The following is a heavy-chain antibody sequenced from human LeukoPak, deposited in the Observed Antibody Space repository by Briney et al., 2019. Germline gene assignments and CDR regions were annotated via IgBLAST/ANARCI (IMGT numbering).Heavy chain of an antibody. CDR1: GGSVNGVY. Sequence: LTRTWSKNGGSVNGVYWSWIRQPPRKGLEWIGEINHSGSTNYNPSLKSRVTISVDTSKNQFSLKLSSVTAADTAVYYCARGATTAFDYWGQGTLVTVSS. D-gene: IGHD1-26*01. CDR2: INHSGST. J-gene: IGHJ4*02. V-gene: IGHV4-34*01. CDR3: ARGATTAFDY.